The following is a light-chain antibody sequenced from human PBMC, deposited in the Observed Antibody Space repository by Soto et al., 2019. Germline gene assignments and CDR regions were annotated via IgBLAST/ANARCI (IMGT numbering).Light chain of an antibody. J-gene: IGLJ1*01. Sequence: QSALTQPRSVSGSPGQSVTISCTGTSSDVGGYNYVSWYQQHPAKAPKLMIYDVSERPSGVPDRFSGSKSGNTASLTISGLQAEDEADYYCCSYAGSYTVVFGTGTKLTVL. CDR3: CSYAGSYTVV. V-gene: IGLV2-11*01. CDR2: DVS. CDR1: SSDVGGYNY.